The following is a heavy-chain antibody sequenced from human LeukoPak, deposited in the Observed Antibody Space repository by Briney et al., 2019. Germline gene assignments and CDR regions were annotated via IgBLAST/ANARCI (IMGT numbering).Heavy chain of an antibody. J-gene: IGHJ4*02. V-gene: IGHV1-2*02. D-gene: IGHD6-19*01. CDR3: ARDLLIAVAGPADY. Sequence: ASVKVSCKASGYPLNGYYMHWVRQAPGQGLEWMGWINPNSGGTNYAQKFQGRVTMTRDTSISTAYMELSRLRPDDTAVYYCARDLLIAVAGPADYWGQGTLVTVSS. CDR1: GYPLNGYY. CDR2: INPNSGGT.